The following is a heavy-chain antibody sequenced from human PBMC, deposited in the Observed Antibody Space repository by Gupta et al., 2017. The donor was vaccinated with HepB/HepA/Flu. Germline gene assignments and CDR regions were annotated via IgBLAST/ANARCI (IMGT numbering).Heavy chain of an antibody. D-gene: IGHD1-26*01. V-gene: IGHV3-66*01. CDR2: IYSGVGT. CDR3: ARDRGASYSLQD. J-gene: IGHJ4*02. CDR1: GLAVSSNH. Sequence: EVQLVESGGGLAQPGGSLRLSCAASGLAVSSNHMSWARQAPGKGLEWVSIIYSGVGTKYADSVKGRFTISRDNSKNTLYLQMNSLRVDDTAVYYCARDRGASYSLQDWGQGTLVTVSS.